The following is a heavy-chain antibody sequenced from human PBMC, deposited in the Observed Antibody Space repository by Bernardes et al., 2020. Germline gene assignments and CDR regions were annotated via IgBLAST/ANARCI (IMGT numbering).Heavy chain of an antibody. CDR1: GFTFSSYA. V-gene: IGHV3-23*01. CDR3: AKWRLGSSSTLPARFDP. J-gene: IGHJ5*02. CDR2: ISGSGGST. D-gene: IGHD6-13*01. Sequence: GGSLRVSCAASGFTFSSYAMSWVRQAPGKGLEWVSAISGSGGSTYYADSVKGRFTISRDNSKNTLYLQMNSLRAEDTAVYYCAKWRLGSSSTLPARFDPWGQGTLVTVSS.